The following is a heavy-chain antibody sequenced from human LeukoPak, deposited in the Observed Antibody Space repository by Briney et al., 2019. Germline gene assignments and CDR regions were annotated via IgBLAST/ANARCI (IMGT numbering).Heavy chain of an antibody. J-gene: IGHJ4*02. CDR2: IYYSGST. D-gene: IGHD6-13*01. CDR1: GGSISSSY. CDR3: ARGPYSSRYDY. V-gene: IGHV4-59*01. Sequence: SDTLSLTCTVSGGSISSSYWSWIRQPPGKGLEWIGYIYYSGSTNYNPSLKSRVPMSVDTSKNQFSLNLSSVPAADTAVYYCARGPYSSRYDYWGQGTVVTVSS.